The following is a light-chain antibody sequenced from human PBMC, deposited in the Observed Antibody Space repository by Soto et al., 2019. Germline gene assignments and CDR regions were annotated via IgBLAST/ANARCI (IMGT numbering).Light chain of an antibody. Sequence: EIVLTQYPGTLSLSPGERATLSCRASQSVSSSYLAWYQQKPGQAPRLLIYGASSRATGIPDRFSGSGSGTDFTLTISRLEPEDFAVYYCQQYGSSPYVAFGQGTKVDI. J-gene: IGKJ1*01. V-gene: IGKV3-20*01. CDR2: GAS. CDR3: QQYGSSPYVA. CDR1: QSVSSSY.